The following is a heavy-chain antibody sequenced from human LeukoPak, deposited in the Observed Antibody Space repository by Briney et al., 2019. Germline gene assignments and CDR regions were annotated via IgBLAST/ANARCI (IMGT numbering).Heavy chain of an antibody. CDR1: GGSFSGYY. CDR3: ARPISLSPDAFDI. V-gene: IGHV4-34*01. J-gene: IGHJ3*02. D-gene: IGHD2-2*02. Sequence: PSETLSLTCAVYGGSFSGYYWSWIRQPPGKGLEWIGEINHSGSTNYNPSLKSRVTISVDTSKNQFSLKLSSVTAADTAVYYCARPISLSPDAFDIWGQGTMVTVSS. CDR2: INHSGST.